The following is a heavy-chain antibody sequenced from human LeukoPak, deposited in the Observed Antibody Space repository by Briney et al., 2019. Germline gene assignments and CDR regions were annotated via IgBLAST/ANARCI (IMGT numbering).Heavy chain of an antibody. CDR2: IYYSGST. J-gene: IGHJ4*02. V-gene: IGHV4-30-4*07. Sequence: NPSETLSLTCAVSGGSISSGGYSWSWIRQPPGKGLEWIGYIYYSGSTYYNPSLKSRVTISVDTSKNQFSLKLSSVTAADTAVYYCARKFASYGSGSFYFDYWGQGTLVTVSS. D-gene: IGHD3-10*01. CDR1: GGSISSGGYS. CDR3: ARKFASYGSGSFYFDY.